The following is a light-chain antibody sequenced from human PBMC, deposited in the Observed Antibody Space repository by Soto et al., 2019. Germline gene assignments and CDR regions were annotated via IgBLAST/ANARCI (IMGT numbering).Light chain of an antibody. CDR2: GAS. J-gene: IGKJ5*01. Sequence: EIVLTQSPGTLSLSPGERATLSCRASQSVSSSYLAWYQQKPGQAPRLLIYGASSRATGIPDRFSGSGSGTDFTLTISRLEPEEFAVYYCQQYGSSFLTFGQGTRLEIK. CDR3: QQYGSSFLT. CDR1: QSVSSSY. V-gene: IGKV3-20*01.